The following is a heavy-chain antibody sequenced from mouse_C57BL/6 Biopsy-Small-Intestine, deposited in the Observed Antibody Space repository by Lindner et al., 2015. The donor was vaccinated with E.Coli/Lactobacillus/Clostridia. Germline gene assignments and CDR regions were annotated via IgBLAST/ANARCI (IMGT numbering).Heavy chain of an antibody. CDR2: INPYNGGT. D-gene: IGHD2-5*01. V-gene: IGHV1-19*01. Sequence: VQLQESGPVLVKPGASVKMSCKASGYTFTDYYMNWVKQSHGKSLEWIGVINPYNGGTSYNQKFKGKATLTVNKSSSTAYMELSSLTSEDTAVYYCTTRNSNPYYAMDYWGQGTSVTVSS. J-gene: IGHJ4*01. CDR3: TTRNSNPYYAMDY. CDR1: GYTFTDYY.